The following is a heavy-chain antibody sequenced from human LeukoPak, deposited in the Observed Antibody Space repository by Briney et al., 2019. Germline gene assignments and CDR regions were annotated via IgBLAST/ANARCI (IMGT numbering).Heavy chain of an antibody. J-gene: IGHJ4*02. Sequence: SETLSLTCTVSGGSISSSSYYWGWIGQPPGKGLEWIGSMYSSGRTCYNPSLKSRVTISVDTSKNQFSLKLSSVTAADTAVYYCARSGSGYLRYYFDYWGQGTLVTVSS. CDR2: MYSSGRT. D-gene: IGHD3-3*01. CDR1: GGSISSSSYY. CDR3: ARSGSGYLRYYFDY. V-gene: IGHV4-39*07.